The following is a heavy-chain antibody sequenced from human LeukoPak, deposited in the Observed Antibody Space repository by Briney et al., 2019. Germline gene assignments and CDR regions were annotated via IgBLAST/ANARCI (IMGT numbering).Heavy chain of an antibody. D-gene: IGHD2-15*01. J-gene: IGHJ6*02. CDR2: MNPNSGNT. CDR3: ARGAADYYYYYGMDV. V-gene: IGHV1-8*01. CDR1: GYTFTSYD. Sequence: ASVKVSCKASGYTFTSYDINWVRQAPGQGLEWMGWMNPNSGNTGYAQKFQGRVTMTRNTSISTAYMELSSLRSEDTAVYYCARGAADYYYYYGMDVWGQGTTVTVSS.